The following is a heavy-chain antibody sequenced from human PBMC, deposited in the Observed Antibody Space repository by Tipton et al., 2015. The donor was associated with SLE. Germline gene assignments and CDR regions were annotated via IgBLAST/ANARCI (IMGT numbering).Heavy chain of an antibody. CDR2: INHSGST. D-gene: IGHD2-15*01. Sequence: TLSLTCAVYGGSFSGYYWSWIRQPPGKGLEWIGEINHSGSTNYNPSFQGHVTISADKSISTAYLQWSSLKASDTAMYYCAREEMVVAATQAPYFDYWGQGTLVTVSS. CDR1: GGSFSGYY. CDR3: AREEMVVAATQAPYFDY. J-gene: IGHJ4*02. V-gene: IGHV4-34*01.